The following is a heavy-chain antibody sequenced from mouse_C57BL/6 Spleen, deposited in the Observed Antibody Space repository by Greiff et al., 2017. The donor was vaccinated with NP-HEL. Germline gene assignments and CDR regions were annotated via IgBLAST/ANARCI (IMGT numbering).Heavy chain of an antibody. J-gene: IGHJ4*01. CDR2: INPSTGGT. D-gene: IGHD2-2*01. Sequence: EVQLQQSGPELVKPGASVKISCKASGYSFTGYYMHWVKQSSEKSLEWIGEINPSTGGTSYNQKFKGKATLTVDKSSSTAYMQLKSLTSEDSAVYYCARLGYDAGYAMDYWGQGTSVTVSS. CDR1: GYSFTGYY. CDR3: ARLGYDAGYAMDY. V-gene: IGHV1-43*01.